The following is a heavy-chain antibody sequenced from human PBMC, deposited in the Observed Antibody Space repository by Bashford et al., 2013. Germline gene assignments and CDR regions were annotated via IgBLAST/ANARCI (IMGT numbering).Heavy chain of an antibody. CDR3: ASLQGDKGYYYDSSGYYGRVYFDY. Sequence: VRQAPGQGLEWMGIINPSGTTVRYAQKFQSRVSLTRDASTSTVYMELSSLRSEDTAVYYCASLQGDKGYYYDSSGYYGRVYFDYWGQGTLVTVSS. D-gene: IGHD3-22*01. J-gene: IGHJ4*02. CDR2: INPSGTTV. V-gene: IGHV1-46*01.